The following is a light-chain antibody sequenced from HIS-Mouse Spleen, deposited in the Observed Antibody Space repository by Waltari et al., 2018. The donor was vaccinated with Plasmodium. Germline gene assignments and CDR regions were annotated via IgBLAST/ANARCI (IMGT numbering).Light chain of an antibody. V-gene: IGLV3-10*01. CDR3: YSTDSSGNHRV. CDR2: DDS. CDR1: ALPKKY. Sequence: SYELTQPPSVSVSPGQTARITCSGAALPKKYAYWYQQKSGQAPVMVIYDDSKRPSGIPGRFSGSSSGTMAPLTISGAQVEDEADYYCYSTDSSGNHRVFGGGTKLTFL. J-gene: IGLJ3*02.